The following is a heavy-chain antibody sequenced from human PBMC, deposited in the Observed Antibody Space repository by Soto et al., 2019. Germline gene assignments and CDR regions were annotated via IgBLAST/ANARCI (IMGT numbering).Heavy chain of an antibody. CDR2: ISSVGVAT. V-gene: IGHV3-48*03. D-gene: IGHD6-19*01. CDR3: AREGRVGGIGE. J-gene: IGHJ4*02. CDR1: GFTFSIHE. Sequence: GSLRLSCAASGFTFSIHEMNWVRQAPGKGLEWVSYISSVGVATHYADSVKGRFTISRDNAKNSLYVQMNSLRAEDTAVYYCAREGRVGGIGEWGQGTPVTVSS.